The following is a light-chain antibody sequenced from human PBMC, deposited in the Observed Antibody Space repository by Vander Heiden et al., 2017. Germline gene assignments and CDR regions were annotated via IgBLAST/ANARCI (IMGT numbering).Light chain of an antibody. CDR2: AAS. CDR1: QSISTY. J-gene: IGKJ1*01. V-gene: IGKV1-39*01. Sequence: DIQMTQFPYSLSASVGDRVTITCRASQSISTYLNWYQQKPGKAPKLLMYAASSLQSAVPARFSGSGSGTDFTLTISSLQPEDFATYYCLQSYSTPWTFGQGTKVEIK. CDR3: LQSYSTPWT.